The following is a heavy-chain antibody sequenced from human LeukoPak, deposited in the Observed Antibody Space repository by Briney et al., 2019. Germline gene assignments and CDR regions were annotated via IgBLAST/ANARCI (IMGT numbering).Heavy chain of an antibody. CDR1: GVTLSGNY. CDR3: ASGRWDDSNGSRIKGGCDY. Sequence: RGSLRLSCAAPGVTLSGNYMRWVRQGPGKGLEWVSVIYSGGSAYYADSVKGRFTISRHNSKNTLYLEMNSLRAEDTTVYSCASGRWDDSNGSRIKGGCDYWGQGTLVTVSS. CDR2: IYSGGSA. D-gene: IGHD3-22*01. V-gene: IGHV3-53*04. J-gene: IGHJ4*02.